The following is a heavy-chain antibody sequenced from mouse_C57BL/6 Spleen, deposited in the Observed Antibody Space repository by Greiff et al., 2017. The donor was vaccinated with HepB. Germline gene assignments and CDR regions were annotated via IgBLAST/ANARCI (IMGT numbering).Heavy chain of an antibody. D-gene: IGHD2-5*01. V-gene: IGHV5-6*01. CDR1: GFTFSSYG. CDR2: ISSGGSYT. CDR3: ARHAGNYSNPGAMDY. J-gene: IGHJ4*01. Sequence: EVHLVESGGDLVKPGGSLKLSCAASGFTFSSYGMSWVRQTPDKRLEWVATISSGGSYTYYPDSVKGRITISRDNAKNTLYLQMSSLKSEDTAMYYCARHAGNYSNPGAMDYWGQGTSVTVSS.